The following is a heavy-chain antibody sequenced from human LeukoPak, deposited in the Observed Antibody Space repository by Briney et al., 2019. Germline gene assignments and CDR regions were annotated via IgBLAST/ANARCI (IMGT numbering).Heavy chain of an antibody. J-gene: IGHJ3*02. D-gene: IGHD3-22*01. Sequence: TSETLSLTCTVSGGSISSYYWSWIRQPPGKGLEWIGYIYYSGNTNYNPSLKSRVTISVDTSKNQFSLKLSSVTAADTAVYYCARQSVYYYDSSGYYPRYAFDIWGQGTMVTVSS. CDR2: IYYSGNT. CDR1: GGSISSYY. CDR3: ARQSVYYYDSSGYYPRYAFDI. V-gene: IGHV4-59*08.